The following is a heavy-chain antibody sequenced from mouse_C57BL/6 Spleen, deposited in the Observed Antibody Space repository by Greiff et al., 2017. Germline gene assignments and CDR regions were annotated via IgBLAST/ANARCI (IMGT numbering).Heavy chain of an antibody. CDR3: ARSAQAPWFAY. CDR2: INPNNGGT. CDR1: GYTFTDYN. V-gene: IGHV1-22*01. D-gene: IGHD3-2*02. J-gene: IGHJ3*01. Sequence: LVEPGASVKMSCKASGYTFTDYNMHWVKQSHGKSLEWIGYINPNNGGTSYNQKFKGKATLTVNKSSSTAYMELRSLTSEDSAVYYCARSAQAPWFAYWGQGTLVTVSA.